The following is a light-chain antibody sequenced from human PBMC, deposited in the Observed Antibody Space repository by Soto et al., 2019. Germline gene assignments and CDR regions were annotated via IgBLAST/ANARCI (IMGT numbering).Light chain of an antibody. V-gene: IGLV2-14*01. CDR3: SSYTSSSTLV. J-gene: IGLJ1*01. CDR2: EVS. CDR1: GSDVATYNH. Sequence: QSVLTQPASVSGSPGQSITISCTGTGSDVATYNHVSWYQQYLGKAPKLMIYEVSNRPSGVSNRFSGSKSGNTASLTISGLQAEDEGDYYCSSYTSSSTLVFGTGTKLTVL.